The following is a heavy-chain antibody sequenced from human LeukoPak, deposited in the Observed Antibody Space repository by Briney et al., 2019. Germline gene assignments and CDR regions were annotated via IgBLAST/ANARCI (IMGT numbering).Heavy chain of an antibody. D-gene: IGHD3-10*01. V-gene: IGHV4-34*01. CDR3: ARMRLRVGVRGSVHLDS. CDR2: ITQSGST. CDR1: NGSLSDYF. J-gene: IGHJ4*02. Sequence: SGTLSLTCAVYNGSLSDYFWTWIRQSPGKGLELIGEITQSGSTHYNPSLKSRLTISKDTSMNRVSLNLRSVTAADTAVYYCARMRLRVGVRGSVHLDSWGQGSLVTVSS.